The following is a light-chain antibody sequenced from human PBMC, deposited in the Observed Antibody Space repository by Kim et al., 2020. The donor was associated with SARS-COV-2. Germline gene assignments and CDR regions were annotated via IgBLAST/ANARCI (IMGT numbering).Light chain of an antibody. Sequence: QAVVTQESSLTVSPGGTVTLTCDSSTGAVTSGHYPHWFQQKPGQAPRTLIYDINKKHSWTPARFSGSLLGDKAALIISGAQPEDEADYYCFLFYGGIIIFGGGTQLTVL. V-gene: IGLV7-46*01. CDR3: FLFYGGIII. J-gene: IGLJ2*01. CDR2: DIN. CDR1: TGAVTSGHY.